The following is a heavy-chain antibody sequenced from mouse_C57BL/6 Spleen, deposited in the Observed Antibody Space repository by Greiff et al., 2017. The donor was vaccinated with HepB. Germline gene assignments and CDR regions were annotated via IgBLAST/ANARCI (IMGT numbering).Heavy chain of an antibody. CDR1: GFTFSSYA. J-gene: IGHJ1*03. CDR2: ISDGGSYT. CDR3: ARESRGAYYSNYWYFDV. D-gene: IGHD2-5*01. V-gene: IGHV5-4*01. Sequence: EVNVVESGGGLVKPGGSLKLSCAASGFTFSSYAMSWVRQTPEKRLEWVATISDGGSYTYYPDNVKGRFTISRDNAKNNLYLQMSHLKSEDTAMYYCARESRGAYYSNYWYFDVWGTGTTVTVSS.